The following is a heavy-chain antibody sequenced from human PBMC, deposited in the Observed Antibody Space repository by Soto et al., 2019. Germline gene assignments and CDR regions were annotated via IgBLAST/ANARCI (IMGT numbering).Heavy chain of an antibody. CDR3: AKDIKSARDGYHYGADY. CDR2: ISYDGRDK. Sequence: QVHLVESGGGVVQPGRSLRLSCAASGFTFSTYGIHWVRQAPGEGLEWVAIISYDGRDKWYVDSVKGRFTVSRDNSKNTLYLQMNSLRPEDTAIYSCAKDIKSARDGYHYGADYWGQGTLVTVSS. J-gene: IGHJ4*02. CDR1: GFTFSTYG. D-gene: IGHD5-18*01. V-gene: IGHV3-30*18.